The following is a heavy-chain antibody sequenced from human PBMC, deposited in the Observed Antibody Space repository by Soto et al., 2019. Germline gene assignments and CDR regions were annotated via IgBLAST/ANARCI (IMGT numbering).Heavy chain of an antibody. CDR2: IYYSGST. Sequence: SETLSLTCTVSGGSVISGSYYWSWIRQPPGKGLEGSGYIYYSGSTNYNPSLKSRVTISVDTSKNQFSLKLSSVTAADTAMYYCARYWHSYSSNYFRGMDVWGQGTTVTVSS. J-gene: IGHJ6*02. D-gene: IGHD5-18*01. V-gene: IGHV4-61*01. CDR1: GGSVISGSYY. CDR3: ARYWHSYSSNYFRGMDV.